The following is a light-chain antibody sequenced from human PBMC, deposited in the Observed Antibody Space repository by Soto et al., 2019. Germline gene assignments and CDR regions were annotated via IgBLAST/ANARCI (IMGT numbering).Light chain of an antibody. CDR1: QSISSY. J-gene: IGKJ1*01. CDR2: AAS. V-gene: IGKV1-39*01. Sequence: IQRTQSPSSLSASVGDRVTITCRASQSISSYLNWYQQKPGKAPKLLIYAASSLQSGVPSRFSGSGSGTDFTLTISCLQSEDFATYYCQQYYSYPPTFGQGTKVDI. CDR3: QQYYSYPPT.